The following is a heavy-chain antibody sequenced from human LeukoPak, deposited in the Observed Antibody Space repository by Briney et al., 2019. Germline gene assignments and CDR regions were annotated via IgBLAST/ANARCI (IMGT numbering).Heavy chain of an antibody. V-gene: IGHV4-4*09. CDR1: GGSISSYY. J-gene: IGHJ5*02. CDR3: ARQHSSSWYWFDP. CDR2: IYTSGST. D-gene: IGHD6-13*01. Sequence: SETLSLTCTVSGGSISSYYWSWIRQPPGKGLEWIGYIYTSGSTNYNPSLKSRVTISVDTSKNQFSLKLSSVTAADTAVYYCARQHSSSWYWFDPWGQGTLVTVSS.